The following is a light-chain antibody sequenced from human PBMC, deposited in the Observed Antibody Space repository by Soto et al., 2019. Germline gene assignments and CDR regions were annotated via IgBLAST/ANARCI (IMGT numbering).Light chain of an antibody. Sequence: EIMLTQSPATLSLSPGERATLSCRASQSVSSYLAWYQQKPGQAPRLLIYDASNRATGIPARFNGSGSGTDFTLTISSLEPEDFAVYYCQQRSNWPPTFGKGT. CDR1: QSVSSY. CDR2: DAS. V-gene: IGKV3-11*01. J-gene: IGKJ1*01. CDR3: QQRSNWPPT.